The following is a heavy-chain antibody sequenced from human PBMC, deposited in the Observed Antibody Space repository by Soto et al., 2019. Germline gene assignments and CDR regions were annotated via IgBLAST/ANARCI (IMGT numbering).Heavy chain of an antibody. D-gene: IGHD5-18*01. CDR2: ISGSGGST. V-gene: IGHV3-23*01. CDR3: AKDFNTWIQLWREYYYYYGMDV. J-gene: IGHJ6*02. CDR1: GFTFSSYA. Sequence: GSLRLSCAASGFTFSSYAMSWVRQAPGKGLEWVSAISGSGGSTYYADSVKGRFTISRDNSKNTLYLQMNSLRAEDTAVYYCAKDFNTWIQLWREYYYYYGMDVWGQGTTVTVSS.